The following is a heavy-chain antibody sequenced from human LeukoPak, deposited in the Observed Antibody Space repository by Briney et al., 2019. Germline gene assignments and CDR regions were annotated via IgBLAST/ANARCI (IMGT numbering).Heavy chain of an antibody. V-gene: IGHV1-69*13. CDR3: ARVKDGYKHCYYGMDV. CDR1: GGTFSSYA. Sequence: GASVKVSCKASGGTFSSYAISWVRQAPGQGLEWMGGIIPIFGTANYAQKFQGRVTITADESTSTAYMELSSLRSEDTAVHYCARVKDGYKHCYYGMDVWGQGTTVTVSS. D-gene: IGHD5-24*01. J-gene: IGHJ6*02. CDR2: IIPIFGTA.